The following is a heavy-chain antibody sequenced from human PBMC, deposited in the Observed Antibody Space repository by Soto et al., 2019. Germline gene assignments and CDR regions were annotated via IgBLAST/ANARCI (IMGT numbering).Heavy chain of an antibody. J-gene: IGHJ5*02. Sequence: VGSLRLSCAASGFTFSSYAMSWVRQAPGKGLEWVSAISGSGGSTYYADSVKGRFTISRDNSKNTLYLQMNSLRAEDTAVYYCAKDPNRYGRGDSWFDPWGQGTLVTVSS. CDR1: GFTFSSYA. CDR3: AKDPNRYGRGDSWFDP. V-gene: IGHV3-23*01. CDR2: ISGSGGST. D-gene: IGHD2-15*01.